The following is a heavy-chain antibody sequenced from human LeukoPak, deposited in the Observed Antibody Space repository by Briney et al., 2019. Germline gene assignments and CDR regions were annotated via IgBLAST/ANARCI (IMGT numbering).Heavy chain of an antibody. CDR2: ISGSGCST. CDR1: GFTFSSYA. D-gene: IGHD2-21*01. V-gene: IGHV3-23*01. J-gene: IGHJ4*02. Sequence: GGSLRRSCAASGFTFSSYAMIWVRQAPGKGREWFSAISGSGCSTYYADSVKGRFTISRDNSKNKLYLQMNSLRAEDTAVYYCAKYSPTRTYCGGDCHIDYWGQGTLVTVSS. CDR3: AKYSPTRTYCGGDCHIDY.